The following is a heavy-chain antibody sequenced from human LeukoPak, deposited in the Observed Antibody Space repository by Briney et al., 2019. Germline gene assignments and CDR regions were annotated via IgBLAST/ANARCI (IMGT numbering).Heavy chain of an antibody. Sequence: GGSLRLSCAASGFTSSSYGMHWVRQAPGKGLEWVAFIRYDGSNKYYADSVKGRFTISRDNSKNTLYLQMNSLRAEDTAVYYCAKGSYYDFWSGHDYWGQGTLVTVSS. CDR2: IRYDGSNK. J-gene: IGHJ4*02. D-gene: IGHD3-3*01. V-gene: IGHV3-30*02. CDR1: GFTSSSYG. CDR3: AKGSYYDFWSGHDY.